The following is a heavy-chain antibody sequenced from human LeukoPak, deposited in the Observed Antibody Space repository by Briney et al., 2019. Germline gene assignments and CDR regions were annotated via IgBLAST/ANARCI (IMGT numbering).Heavy chain of an antibody. Sequence: ASVKVSCKASGYTFSSYDINWVRQATGLGLEWMGWMNPNRGNTGYVQKFQGRVTMTRSTSISTAYMELSSLRSEDTAVYYCARLSNSGYDPDYWGQGTLVTVSS. J-gene: IGHJ4*02. CDR3: ARLSNSGYDPDY. CDR2: MNPNRGNT. V-gene: IGHV1-8*01. CDR1: GYTFSSYD. D-gene: IGHD5-12*01.